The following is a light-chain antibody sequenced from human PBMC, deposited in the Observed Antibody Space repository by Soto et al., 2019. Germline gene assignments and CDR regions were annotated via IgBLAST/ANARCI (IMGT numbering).Light chain of an antibody. CDR1: QRISSY. CDR3: QQSCSTPPNT. V-gene: IGKV1-39*01. CDR2: AAS. J-gene: IGKJ4*01. Sequence: DIQMTQSPSSLSASVGDRVTITCRASQRISSYLNWYQQKPGKAPKLLLDAASSLKSGVPSRFSGSGSGTDFTLTISSLQPEDFATYYCQQSCSTPPNTFGGGTKVEIK.